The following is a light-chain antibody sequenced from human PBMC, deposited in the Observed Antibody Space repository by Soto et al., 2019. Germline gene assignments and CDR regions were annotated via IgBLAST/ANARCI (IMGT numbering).Light chain of an antibody. V-gene: IGKV3-15*01. CDR3: QQYNNWPPWT. Sequence: ILMTQSPATLSVSPGERATLSCRASQSVSNNLAWYQQKPGQAPRLLIYDASNRATGIPARFSGSGSGTECTLTISGLQSEDFAVYYCQQYNNWPPWTFGQGTKVEIK. CDR1: QSVSNN. CDR2: DAS. J-gene: IGKJ1*01.